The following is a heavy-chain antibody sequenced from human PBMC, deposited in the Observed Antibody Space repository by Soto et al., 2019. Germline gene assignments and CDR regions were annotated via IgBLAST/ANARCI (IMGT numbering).Heavy chain of an antibody. CDR2: ISYDGSNK. Sequence: QVQLVESGGGVVQPGRSLRLSCAASGFTFSSYAMHWVRQAPGKGLEWVAVISYDGSNKYYADSVKGRFTISRDNSKNTLYLQMNSLRAEDTAVYYCARDLVFYDSSGYLDYWGQGTLVTVSS. CDR3: ARDLVFYDSSGYLDY. D-gene: IGHD3-22*01. CDR1: GFTFSSYA. V-gene: IGHV3-30-3*01. J-gene: IGHJ4*02.